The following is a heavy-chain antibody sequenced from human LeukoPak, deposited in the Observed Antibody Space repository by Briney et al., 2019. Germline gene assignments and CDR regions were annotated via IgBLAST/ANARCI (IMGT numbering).Heavy chain of an antibody. D-gene: IGHD1-26*01. Sequence: GGSRRLSCAASGFTFSSYAMHWVRQAPGKGLEWVAVISYDGSNKYYADSVKGRFTISRDNSKNTLYLQMSSLRVEDTAVYYCARDWGQYSGSSTHFDYWGQGTLVTVSS. V-gene: IGHV3-30-3*01. CDR2: ISYDGSNK. CDR3: ARDWGQYSGSSTHFDY. J-gene: IGHJ4*02. CDR1: GFTFSSYA.